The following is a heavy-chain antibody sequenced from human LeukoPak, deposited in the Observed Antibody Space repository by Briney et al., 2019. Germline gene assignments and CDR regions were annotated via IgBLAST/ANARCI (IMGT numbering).Heavy chain of an antibody. CDR3: ARDPPHYYYDTSGYYDY. CDR2: IYTSGTT. CDR1: GGSINSGAYY. J-gene: IGHJ4*02. Sequence: SQTLSLTCTVSGGSINSGAYYWSWIRQPAGKGLEWIGRIYTSGTTNYNPSLKSRLTISTDTSKNQFSLKLSSVTAADTAVYYCARDPPHYYYDTSGYYDYWGQGILVTVSS. D-gene: IGHD3-22*01. V-gene: IGHV4-61*02.